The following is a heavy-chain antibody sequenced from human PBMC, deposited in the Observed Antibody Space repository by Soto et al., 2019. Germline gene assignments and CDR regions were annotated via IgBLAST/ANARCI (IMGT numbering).Heavy chain of an antibody. CDR3: AKDGGVSSWKYCSGGSCYYYYMDV. CDR1: GFTFSSYV. V-gene: IGHV3-23*01. J-gene: IGHJ6*03. CDR2: ISGSGGTT. Sequence: GGSLRLSCAASGFTFSSYVMSWVRQAPGKGLEWVSAISGSGGTTYYADSVKGRFSISGDNSKNTVYLQMGGLGAEDTAVYYCAKDGGVSSWKYCSGGSCYYYYMDVWGKGTTVTVSS. D-gene: IGHD2-15*01.